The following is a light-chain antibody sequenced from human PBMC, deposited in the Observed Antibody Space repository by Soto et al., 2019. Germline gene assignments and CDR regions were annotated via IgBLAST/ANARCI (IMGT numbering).Light chain of an antibody. Sequence: NVVAQSPGTLSLSPWERATLSCGASQSVSSYLAWYQQKPGQAPRLLLYDASNRATGIPARFSGSGSGTDFTLTISSLEPEDFAVYYCQQRSNWPPITFGQGTRLEIK. J-gene: IGKJ5*01. CDR1: QSVSSY. CDR3: QQRSNWPPIT. V-gene: IGKV3-11*01. CDR2: DAS.